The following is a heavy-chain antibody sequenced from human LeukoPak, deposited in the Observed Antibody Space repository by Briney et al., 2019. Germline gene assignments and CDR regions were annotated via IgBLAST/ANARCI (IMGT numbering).Heavy chain of an antibody. CDR3: AKDVYCSGGSCYSYMDV. D-gene: IGHD2-15*01. Sequence: GRSLRLSCAASGFTFDDYSMRWVRQAPGKGLGSVSGISWNSGRIGYADSVKGRFTISRDNAKNYLYLQMNSLRAEGTALYYCAKDVYCSGGSCYSYMDVWGKGTTVTVSS. V-gene: IGHV3-9*01. J-gene: IGHJ6*03. CDR2: ISWNSGRI. CDR1: GFTFDDYS.